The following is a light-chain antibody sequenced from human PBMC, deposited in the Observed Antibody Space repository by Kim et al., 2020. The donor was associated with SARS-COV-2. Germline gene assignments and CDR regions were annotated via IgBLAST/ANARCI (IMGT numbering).Light chain of an antibody. CDR3: QQYVSYPNT. V-gene: IGKV1D-16*01. J-gene: IGKJ5*01. Sequence: SVGERVTNTYRASQGINIWVAWYQQRPGKAPKSLIYAASNLQTGVPGRFSGSGSGTEFTLTIRSLQPEDFATYYCQQYVSYPNTFGQGTRLEIK. CDR1: QGINIW. CDR2: AAS.